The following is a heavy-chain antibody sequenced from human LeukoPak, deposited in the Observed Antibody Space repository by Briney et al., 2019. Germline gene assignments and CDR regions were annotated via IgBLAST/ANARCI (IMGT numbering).Heavy chain of an antibody. CDR2: IYTSGST. Sequence: SETLSLTRTVSGGSISSYYWSWIRQPAGKGREWIGRIYTSGSTNYNPSLKSRVTMSVDTSKNQFSLKLSSVTAADTAVYYCARDAYDSSGLLRFLWFDPWGQGTLVTVSS. J-gene: IGHJ5*02. CDR3: ARDAYDSSGLLRFLWFDP. D-gene: IGHD3-22*01. V-gene: IGHV4-4*07. CDR1: GGSISSYY.